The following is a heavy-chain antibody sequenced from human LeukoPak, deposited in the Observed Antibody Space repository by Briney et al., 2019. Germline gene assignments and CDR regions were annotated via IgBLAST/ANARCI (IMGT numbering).Heavy chain of an antibody. Sequence: SETLSLTCTVSGGSISSGDYYWSWIRQPPGKGLEWIGYIYYSGSTYYNPSLKSRVTISVDTSKNQFSLKLSPVTAADTAVYYCASSYYYDSSGSHFDYWGQGTLVTVSS. CDR2: IYYSGST. CDR1: GGSISSGDYY. V-gene: IGHV4-30-4*01. J-gene: IGHJ4*02. CDR3: ASSYYYDSSGSHFDY. D-gene: IGHD3-22*01.